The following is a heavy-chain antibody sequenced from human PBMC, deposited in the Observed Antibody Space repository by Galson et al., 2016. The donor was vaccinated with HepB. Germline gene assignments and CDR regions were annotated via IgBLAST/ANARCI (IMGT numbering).Heavy chain of an antibody. CDR1: GVFINTTDW. Sequence: SETLSLTCAVSGVFINTTDWWSWVRQPPGKGLEWIGEIYHRGKVKYNPSLKSRVTISVDKSNNQFSLRLTSVTAADTALYYCARFTPFNWTYDLWGRGTLVTVSS. CDR3: ARFTPFNWTYDL. V-gene: IGHV4-4*02. CDR2: IYHRGKV. D-gene: IGHD1-7*01. J-gene: IGHJ5*02.